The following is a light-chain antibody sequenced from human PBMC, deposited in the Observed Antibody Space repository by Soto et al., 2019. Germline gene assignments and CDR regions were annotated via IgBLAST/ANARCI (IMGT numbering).Light chain of an antibody. CDR1: QSVSST. CDR3: QQYGSSPRT. CDR2: DAS. Sequence: TQSPATLSVSQGERATLSCRASQSVSSTLAWYQQKPGQAPRLLIYDASNRATGFPDRFSGSGSGTDFTLTISRLEPEDFAVYYCQQYGSSPRTFGQGTRLEIK. J-gene: IGKJ5*01. V-gene: IGKV3-20*01.